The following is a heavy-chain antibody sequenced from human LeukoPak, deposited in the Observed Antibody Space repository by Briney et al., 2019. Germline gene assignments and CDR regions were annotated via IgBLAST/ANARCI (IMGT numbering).Heavy chain of an antibody. CDR2: ISAYNGKT. V-gene: IGHV1-18*01. D-gene: IGHD6-13*01. Sequence: ASVTVSCKASGYTFTSYGISWVRQAPGQGVEWMGWISAYNGKTNYVQKLQGRVTMTTETSTRTAYMEARNLRYDDTAGYYLARDGGLIAPAADNWFDPWGRGTLVTVSS. J-gene: IGHJ5*02. CDR1: GYTFTSYG. CDR3: ARDGGLIAPAADNWFDP.